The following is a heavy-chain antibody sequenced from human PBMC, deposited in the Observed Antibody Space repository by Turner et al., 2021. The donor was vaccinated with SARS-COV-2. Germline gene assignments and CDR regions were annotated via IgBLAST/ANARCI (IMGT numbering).Heavy chain of an antibody. J-gene: IGHJ6*03. CDR3: ARDPNAGYYYMDV. Sequence: QVQLVESGGGVVQPGRSLRLSCAASGFTFSSYGMHWVRQAPGKGLELVAVIWYAGSNKYYADSVKGRFTISRDNSKNTLYLQMNSLTAEDTAVYYCARDPNAGYYYMDVWGKGTTVTVSS. V-gene: IGHV3-33*01. CDR2: IWYAGSNK. D-gene: IGHD2-8*01. CDR1: GFTFSSYG.